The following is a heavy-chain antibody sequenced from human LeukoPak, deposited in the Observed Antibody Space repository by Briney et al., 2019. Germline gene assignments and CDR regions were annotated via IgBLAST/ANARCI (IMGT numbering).Heavy chain of an antibody. D-gene: IGHD3-10*01. CDR3: ARQFYYSSGSYYFPFDY. CDR1: GFTFSSYA. J-gene: IGHJ4*02. Sequence: GGSLRLSCAASGFTFSSYAMHWVRQAPGKGLEWVAVISYDGSNKYYADSVKGRFTISRDNSKNTLYLQMNSLRAEDTAVYYCARQFYYSSGSYYFPFDYWGQGTLVTVSS. V-gene: IGHV3-30-3*01. CDR2: ISYDGSNK.